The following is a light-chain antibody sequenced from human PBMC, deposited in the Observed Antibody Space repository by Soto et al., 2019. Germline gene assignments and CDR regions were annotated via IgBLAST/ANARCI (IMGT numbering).Light chain of an antibody. V-gene: IGLV2-8*01. CDR2: EVS. CDR3: SSYAGSNIYVV. CDR1: GSDVGGYNY. Sequence: QAVVTQPPSASGSPGQSVTISCTGTGSDVGGYNYVSWYQHHPGKAPKLMLYEVSTRPSGVPDRFSGSKSGNTASLTVSGLQAEDEADYYCSSYAGSNIYVVFGGGTKLTVL. J-gene: IGLJ2*01.